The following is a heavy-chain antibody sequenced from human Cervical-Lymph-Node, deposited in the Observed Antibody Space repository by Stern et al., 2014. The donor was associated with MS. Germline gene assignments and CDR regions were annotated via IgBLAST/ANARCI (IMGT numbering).Heavy chain of an antibody. V-gene: IGHV2-26*01. CDR3: ARMREYCSGGICFAGYYDS. CDR2: IFSTGET. CDR1: GFSLSNAAMG. Sequence: QVTLKESGPVLVKPTETLTLTCSVSGFSLSNAAMGVSWIRQPPGNALECLAHIFSTGETAYSTSLKSRLTISKDTSRSQVVLTMTNMDPVDTATYYCARMREYCSGGICFAGYYDSWGQGTLVTVSS. J-gene: IGHJ4*02. D-gene: IGHD2-15*01.